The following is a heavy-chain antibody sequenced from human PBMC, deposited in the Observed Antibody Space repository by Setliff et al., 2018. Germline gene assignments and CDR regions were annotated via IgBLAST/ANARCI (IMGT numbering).Heavy chain of an antibody. Sequence: PSETLSLTCSVSGASISSGSNYGSWHRQPAGKGVEWIGHLLSSGGTNYNPSLKNRGTISLDTSKNQFSLNLNSVTAADTAVYFCARDTPHDPVSSNWYRNWFDPWGQGILVTVSS. V-gene: IGHV4-61*09. CDR3: ARDTPHDPVSSNWYRNWFDP. CDR1: GASISSGSNY. D-gene: IGHD6-13*01. CDR2: LLSSGGT. J-gene: IGHJ5*02.